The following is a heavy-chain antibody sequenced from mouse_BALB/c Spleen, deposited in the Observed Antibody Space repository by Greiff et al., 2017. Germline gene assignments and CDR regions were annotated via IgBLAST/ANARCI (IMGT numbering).Heavy chain of an antibody. D-gene: IGHD1-1*01. CDR3: TRSGTVVGY. V-gene: IGHV1-15*01. CDR1: GYTFTDYE. Sequence: QVQLKESGAELVRPGASVTLSCKASGYTFTDYEMHWVKQTPVHGLEWIGAIDPETGGTAYNQKFKGKATLTADKSSSTAYMELRSLTSEDSAVYYCTRSGTVVGYWGQGTTLTVSS. J-gene: IGHJ2*01. CDR2: IDPETGGT.